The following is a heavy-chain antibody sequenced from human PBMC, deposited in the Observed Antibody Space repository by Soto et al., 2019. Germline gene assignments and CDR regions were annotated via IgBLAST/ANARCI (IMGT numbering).Heavy chain of an antibody. CDR2: TYYRSKWYN. J-gene: IGHJ4*02. Sequence: SQTLSLTCAISGDSVSSNSAAWNWIRQSPSRGLEWLGRTYYRSKWYNDYAVSVKSRITINPDTSKNQFSLQLNSVTPEDTAVYYCARDYYDILTGYSDTSFDYWGQGTLVTVSS. CDR3: ARDYYDILTGYSDTSFDY. D-gene: IGHD3-9*01. CDR1: GDSVSSNSAA. V-gene: IGHV6-1*01.